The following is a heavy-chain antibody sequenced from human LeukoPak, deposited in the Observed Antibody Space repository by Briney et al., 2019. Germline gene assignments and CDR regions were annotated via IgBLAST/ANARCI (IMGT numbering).Heavy chain of an antibody. CDR1: GGSISSSSYY. CDR3: VRDGPSWGLL. Sequence: SETLSLTCTVSGGSISSSSYYWGWIHQPPGKGLEWIGSIYYSGSTYYNPSLKSRVTISVDTSKNQFSLKLSSVTAADTAVYYCVRDGPSWGLLWGQGALVTVSS. J-gene: IGHJ4*02. CDR2: IYYSGST. V-gene: IGHV4-39*02. D-gene: IGHD7-27*01.